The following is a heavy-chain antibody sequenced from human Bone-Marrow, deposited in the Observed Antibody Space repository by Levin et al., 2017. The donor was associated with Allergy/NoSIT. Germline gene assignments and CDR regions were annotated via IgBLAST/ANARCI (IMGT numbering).Heavy chain of an antibody. D-gene: IGHD3-22*01. CDR3: ARSYDSSGYNLDY. Sequence: GGSLRLSCAASGFTFSSYGMHWVRQAPGKGLEWVAVIWYDGSNKYYADSVKGRFTISRDNSKNTLYLQMNSLRAEDTAVYYCARSYDSSGYNLDYWGQGTLVTVSS. CDR1: GFTFSSYG. CDR2: IWYDGSNK. J-gene: IGHJ4*02. V-gene: IGHV3-33*01.